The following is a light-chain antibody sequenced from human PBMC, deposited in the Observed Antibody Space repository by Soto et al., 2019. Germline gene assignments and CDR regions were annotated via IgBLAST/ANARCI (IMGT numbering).Light chain of an antibody. V-gene: IGLV2-23*01. CDR1: SSDDGSYNL. Sequence: QSALTQPASVSGSPGQSITISCTGTSSDDGSYNLVSWYQQYSGKAPKLMIFEDDERPSGVSNRFSGSKSGNTASLTISWLQAEDEDDYYCYSYAGRSTSVFCGGTQLTVL. J-gene: IGLJ2*01. CDR3: YSYAGRSTSV. CDR2: EDD.